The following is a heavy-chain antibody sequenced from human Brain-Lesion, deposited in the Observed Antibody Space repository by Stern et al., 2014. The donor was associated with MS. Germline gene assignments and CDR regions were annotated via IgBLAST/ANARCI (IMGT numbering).Heavy chain of an antibody. J-gene: IGHJ4*02. CDR3: ARDKEDTNMAFRYFDN. CDR2: IYTTGST. V-gene: IGHV4-61*02. CDR1: GGSVGSGSYD. D-gene: IGHD5-18*01. Sequence: QLQLQESGPGLVKPSQTLSLTCTVSGGSVGSGSYDWSWIRQPAGKGLEWIGRIYTTGSTYYNPSPQSRASISIDPSKNHFSLKLPSVTAADTAVYYCARDKEDTNMAFRYFDNWGQGTLVTVSS.